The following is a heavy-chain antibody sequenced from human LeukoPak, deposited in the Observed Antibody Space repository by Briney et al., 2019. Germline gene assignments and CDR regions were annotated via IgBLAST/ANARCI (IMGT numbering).Heavy chain of an antibody. CDR2: ISGSGDIT. Sequence: QSGGSLRLSCAASGFTFSSYAMSWVRQAPGKGLEWVSFISGSGDITYYADSVKGRFTISRDNSKNTLFLQMNSLRAEDTAIYYCARGSLYYYDSSGYYLRYFDYWGQGTLVTVSS. D-gene: IGHD3-22*01. CDR3: ARGSLYYYDSSGYYLRYFDY. CDR1: GFTFSSYA. V-gene: IGHV3-23*01. J-gene: IGHJ4*02.